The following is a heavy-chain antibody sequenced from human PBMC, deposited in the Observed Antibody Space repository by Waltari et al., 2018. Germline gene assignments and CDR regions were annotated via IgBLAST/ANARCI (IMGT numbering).Heavy chain of an antibody. J-gene: IGHJ4*02. Sequence: EVQLVQSGAEVKKPGESLTISCKGSGYTFNTYWISWVRQMPGRGLEWMGRIDPNDSYTNYSPSFRGHVIISVDKSISTAYLQWSSLKASDTAMYYCAVHLTSFWSGYYFDSWGQGTLVTVSS. D-gene: IGHD3-3*01. CDR3: AVHLTSFWSGYYFDS. CDR2: IDPNDSYT. CDR1: GYTFNTYW. V-gene: IGHV5-10-1*03.